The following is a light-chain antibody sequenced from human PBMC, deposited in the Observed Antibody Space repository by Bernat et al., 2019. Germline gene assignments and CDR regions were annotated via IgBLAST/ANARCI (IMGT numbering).Light chain of an antibody. CDR2: DVT. Sequence: QSALTQPASLSGSPGQSITISCTGTSSDIGAYNYVSWYQQHPGKVPKLMIYDVTNRPSGVSNRFSGSKSGNTASLSISGLQAEDEADYYCSSYTSSTTLVFGGGTKVTVL. CDR1: SSDIGAYNY. J-gene: IGLJ3*02. CDR3: SSYTSSTTLV. V-gene: IGLV2-14*01.